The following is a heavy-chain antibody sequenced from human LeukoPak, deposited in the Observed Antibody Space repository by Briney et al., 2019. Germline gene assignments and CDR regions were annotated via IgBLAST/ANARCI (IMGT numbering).Heavy chain of an antibody. CDR3: ARISGSGSYYGPFDY. CDR1: GFTFSNYW. CDR2: IKEDGSRN. Sequence: PGGSLRLSCAASGFTFSNYWMSWVRQAPGKGLEWVANIKEDGSRNHYVDSVKGRFTISRDNAKGSLYLQMNSLRAEDTAVYYCARISGSGSYYGPFDYWGQGTPVTVSS. J-gene: IGHJ4*02. D-gene: IGHD3-10*01. V-gene: IGHV3-7*05.